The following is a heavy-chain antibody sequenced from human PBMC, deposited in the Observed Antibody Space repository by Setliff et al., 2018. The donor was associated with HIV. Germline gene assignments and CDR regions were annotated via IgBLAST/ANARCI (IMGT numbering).Heavy chain of an antibody. CDR3: ARDRKFGSSGHYYYYMDV. V-gene: IGHV3-66*02. CDR2: VYSGGST. D-gene: IGHD6-6*01. J-gene: IGHJ6*03. Sequence: PGGSLRLSCAASGFTVSVNYMSWVRQTPGKGLEWVSVVYSGGSTYYADSVQGRFTISRDNSKNTLSLQMNSLRPGDTAVYYCARDRKFGSSGHYYYYMDVWGKGTTVTVSS. CDR1: GFTVSVNY.